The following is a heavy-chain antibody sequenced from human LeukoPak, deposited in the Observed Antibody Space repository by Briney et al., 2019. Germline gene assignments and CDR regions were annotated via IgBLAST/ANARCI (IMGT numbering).Heavy chain of an antibody. CDR1: GYTFTGYY. D-gene: IGHD6-6*01. J-gene: IGHJ4*02. CDR3: ARLTSSSSNLDY. Sequence: ASVTVSCKASGYTFTGYYMHWVRQAPGQGLEWMGWINPNSGGTNYAQKFQGRVTMTRDTSISTAYMELSRLRSDDTAVYYCARLTSSSSNLDYWGQGTLVTVSS. CDR2: INPNSGGT. V-gene: IGHV1-2*02.